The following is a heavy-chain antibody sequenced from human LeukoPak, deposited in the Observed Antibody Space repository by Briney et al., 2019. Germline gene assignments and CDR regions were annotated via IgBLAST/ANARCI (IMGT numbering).Heavy chain of an antibody. CDR2: IYTSGST. D-gene: IGHD3-10*01. CDR1: GGSISSYY. CDR3: ARRYYYNLGSFPFDF. J-gene: IGHJ4*02. Sequence: SETLSLTCTVSGGSISSYYWSWIRQPAGKGLEWIGRIYTSGSTNYNASLKSRVSMSEDTSKNQIYLNLRSVTAADTAVYYCARRYYYNLGSFPFDFWGQGTLVTVSS. V-gene: IGHV4-4*07.